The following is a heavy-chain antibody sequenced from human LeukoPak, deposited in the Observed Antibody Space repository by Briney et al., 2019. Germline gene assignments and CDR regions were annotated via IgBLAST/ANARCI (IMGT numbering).Heavy chain of an antibody. V-gene: IGHV1-2*02. CDR3: ARGLRPGYYYDSSGYRDY. D-gene: IGHD3-22*01. J-gene: IGHJ4*02. CDR2: INPNSGGT. Sequence: GASVKVSCKASGYTFTGYYMHWVRQAPGQGLEWMGWINPNSGGTNYAQKFQGRVTMTRDTSISTAYMELSRPRSDDTAVYYCARGLRPGYYYDSSGYRDYWGQGTLVTVSS. CDR1: GYTFTGYY.